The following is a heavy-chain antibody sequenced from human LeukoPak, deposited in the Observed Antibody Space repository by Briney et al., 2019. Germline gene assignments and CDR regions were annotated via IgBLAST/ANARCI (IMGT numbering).Heavy chain of an antibody. Sequence: SVNVSCKASGGTFSSYAISWVRQAPGQGREWMGGIIPIFGKANSAQKFQGRVTITVDESTSTAYMELSSLRSEDTAVYYCASGPFDYGGNSELAFDIWGQGTMVTVSS. J-gene: IGHJ3*02. CDR2: IIPIFGKA. D-gene: IGHD4-23*01. CDR1: GGTFSSYA. CDR3: ASGPFDYGGNSELAFDI. V-gene: IGHV1-69*13.